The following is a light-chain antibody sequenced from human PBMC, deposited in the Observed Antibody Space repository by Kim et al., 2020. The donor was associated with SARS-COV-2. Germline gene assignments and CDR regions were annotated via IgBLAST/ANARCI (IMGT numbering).Light chain of an antibody. CDR1: QSVSNSY. V-gene: IGKV3-20*01. CDR2: DAS. J-gene: IGKJ1*01. Sequence: SPGESATLSCSASQSVSNSYLAWYQQNPGQAPRLLIYDASSRATGIPDRFSGGGSGTDFTLTISRLEPEDFAVYYCHQYGSSPQTFGQGTKVDIK. CDR3: HQYGSSPQT.